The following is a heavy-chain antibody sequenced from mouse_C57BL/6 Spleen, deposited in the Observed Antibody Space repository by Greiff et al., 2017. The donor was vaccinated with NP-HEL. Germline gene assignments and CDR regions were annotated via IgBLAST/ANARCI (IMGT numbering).Heavy chain of an antibody. CDR1: GYTFTSYW. CDR2: IYPGSGST. V-gene: IGHV1-55*01. D-gene: IGHD1-1*01. J-gene: IGHJ2*01. Sequence: QVQLPQPGAELVKPGASVKMSCKASGYTFTSYWITWVKQRPGQGLEWIGDIYPGSGSTNYNAKFKSTATLTVDTSSSTAYRQLSSLTSEDSAVDYGARWHYGSRGDDGGQGTTRTVAS. CDR3: ARWHYGSRGDD.